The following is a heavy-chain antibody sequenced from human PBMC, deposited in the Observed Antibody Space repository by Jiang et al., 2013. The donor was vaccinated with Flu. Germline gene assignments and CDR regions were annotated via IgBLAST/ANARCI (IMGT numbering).Heavy chain of an antibody. J-gene: IGHJ4*02. CDR1: GGSFSDHY. CDR2: INHSGRT. CDR3: ARTWRDRLWGDGYNLGL. Sequence: LLKPSETLSLTCDVSGGSFSDHYWSWIRQSPGKGLEWIGEINHSGRTHYNPSLESRVTISVDASKSHFSLNLTSVTAADTAVYYCARTWRDRLWGDGYNLGLWGQGTRVTVSS. D-gene: IGHD5-24*01. V-gene: IGHV4-34*01.